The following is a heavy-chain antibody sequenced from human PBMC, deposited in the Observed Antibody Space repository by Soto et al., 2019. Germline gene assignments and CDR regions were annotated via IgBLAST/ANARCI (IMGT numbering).Heavy chain of an antibody. CDR1: GGSISSYY. V-gene: IGHV4-59*01. Sequence: QVQLQESGPGLLKPSETLSLTCTVSGGSISSYYWSWIRQPPGKGLEWIGYNYYSGSTNYNPNLKKRVTKSVDTSKNQFSLKLSSVTAADTAVYYCAMNAGLAYYYYGIDVWGQGTTVTVSS. CDR3: AMNAGLAYYYYGIDV. D-gene: IGHD2-2*01. J-gene: IGHJ6*02. CDR2: NYYSGST.